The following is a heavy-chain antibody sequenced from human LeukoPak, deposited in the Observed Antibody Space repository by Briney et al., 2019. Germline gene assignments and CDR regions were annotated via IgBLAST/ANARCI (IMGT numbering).Heavy chain of an antibody. CDR2: ISYDGRNK. J-gene: IGHJ4*02. Sequence: GGALRLSCVSSVFTLICYAMHWVRQAPGRGREGVGVISYDGRNKDYPDAVKGGLTISRDNTKNTLHLQMNRLRAEDTAVYYCARSFYGRNSLIGSWGQGTLVTVSS. CDR1: VFTLICYA. CDR3: ARSFYGRNSLIGS. V-gene: IGHV3-30*04. D-gene: IGHD4-23*01.